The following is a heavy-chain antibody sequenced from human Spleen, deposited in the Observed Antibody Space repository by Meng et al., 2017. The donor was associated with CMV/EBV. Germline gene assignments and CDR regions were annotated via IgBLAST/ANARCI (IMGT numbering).Heavy chain of an antibody. J-gene: IGHJ4*02. CDR3: ARHHVEMASRVSDY. CDR1: GGSIRSSSFY. D-gene: IGHD5-24*01. V-gene: IGHV4-39*01. CDR2: VSYSGYP. Sequence: SETLSLTCTVSGGSIRSSSFYWGWIRQPPGKGLEWIGTVSYSGYPYYNPSLKSRVSISADASKNLFSLSLSSVTAADTAVYYCARHHVEMASRVSDYWGQGTLVTVSS.